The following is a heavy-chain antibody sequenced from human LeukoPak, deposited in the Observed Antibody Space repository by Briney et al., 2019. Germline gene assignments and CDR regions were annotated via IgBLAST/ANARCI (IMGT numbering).Heavy chain of an antibody. CDR1: GFTFDDYA. D-gene: IGHD4-17*01. CDR2: ISWNSGSI. V-gene: IGHV3-9*01. J-gene: IGHJ4*02. Sequence: GGSLRLSCAASGFTFDDYAMHWVRQAPGKGLEWVSGISWNSGSIGYADSVKGRFTISRDNSKNTLYLQMNSLRAEDTAVYYCAKGRPMTTVTTGLDYWGQGTLVTVSS. CDR3: AKGRPMTTVTTGLDY.